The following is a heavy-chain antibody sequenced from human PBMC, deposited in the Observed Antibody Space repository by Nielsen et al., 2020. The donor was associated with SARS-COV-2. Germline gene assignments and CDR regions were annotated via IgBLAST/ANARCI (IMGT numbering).Heavy chain of an antibody. J-gene: IGHJ4*02. D-gene: IGHD6-19*01. V-gene: IGHV3-7*01. Sequence: GESLKISCAASGFTFSRYWMSWVRQAPGKGLEWVANIKQDGSEKYYVDSVKGRFTISRDNAKNSLYLQMNSLRAEDTAVYYCARDSGWEGSGWTFDCWGQGTLVTVSS. CDR2: IKQDGSEK. CDR1: GFTFSRYW. CDR3: ARDSGWEGSGWTFDC.